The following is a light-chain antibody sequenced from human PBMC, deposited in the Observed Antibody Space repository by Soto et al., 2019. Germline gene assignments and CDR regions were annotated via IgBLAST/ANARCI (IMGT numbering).Light chain of an antibody. CDR3: QQYNFWPPLT. V-gene: IGKV3-15*01. CDR1: QSVNSN. J-gene: IGKJ4*01. Sequence: ILMPQSPATLTVSPGERATLSCRASQSVNSNLAWYRQKPGQAPRLLISDASTRATGVPARFRGSGSGTEFTLTISSLQSEESGIYDCQQYNFWPPLTFGGGTKVEIK. CDR2: DAS.